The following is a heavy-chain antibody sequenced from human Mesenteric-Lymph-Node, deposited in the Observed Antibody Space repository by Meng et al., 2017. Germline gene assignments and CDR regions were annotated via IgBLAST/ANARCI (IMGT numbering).Heavy chain of an antibody. CDR3: ARSRPYYYDSSGDYNPSDYYYGMDV. D-gene: IGHD3-22*01. Sequence: SVNVSCKASGYTFTRYDIYLVRQAPGQELEWMGGIIPIFGTANYAQKFQGRVMITADTSTSTAYMELSSMRSGDTAVYYCARSRPYYYDSSGDYNPSDYYYGMDVWGQGTTVTVSS. V-gene: IGHV1-69*06. CDR2: IIPIFGTA. J-gene: IGHJ6*02. CDR1: GYTFTRYD.